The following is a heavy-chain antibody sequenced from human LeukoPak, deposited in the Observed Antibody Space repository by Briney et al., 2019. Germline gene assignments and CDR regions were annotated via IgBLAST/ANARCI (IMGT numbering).Heavy chain of an antibody. Sequence: PSETLSLTCTVSGGSISSFYWSWIRQPPGKGLEWIGYIHYSGSTNYNTSLKSRVTISVDTSKNQFSLKLSSVTAADTAVYYCARDEGRGASEIWGQGTMVTVSS. CDR3: ARDEGRGASEI. J-gene: IGHJ3*02. V-gene: IGHV4-59*01. CDR2: IHYSGST. CDR1: GGSISSFY.